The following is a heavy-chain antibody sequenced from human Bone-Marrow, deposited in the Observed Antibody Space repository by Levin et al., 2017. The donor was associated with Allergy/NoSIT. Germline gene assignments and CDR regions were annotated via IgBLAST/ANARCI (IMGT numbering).Heavy chain of an antibody. J-gene: IGHJ5*02. CDR3: AKTYGGGFDP. CDR1: GFTVSSNF. V-gene: IGHV3-66*01. CDR2: IFSGGDT. D-gene: IGHD4-23*01. Sequence: HPGGSLRLSCAASGFTVSSNFMSWVRQAPGKGLEWVSVIFSGGDTSYADSVKGRFTISRDNSKNTMDLQMNSLRAEDTAVYYCAKTYGGGFDPWGQGTLVTVSS.